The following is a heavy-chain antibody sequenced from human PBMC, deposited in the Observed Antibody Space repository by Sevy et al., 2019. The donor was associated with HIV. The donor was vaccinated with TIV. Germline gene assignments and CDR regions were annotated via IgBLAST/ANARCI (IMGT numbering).Heavy chain of an antibody. CDR1: GFTFDDYG. J-gene: IGHJ3*02. CDR2: INWNGGST. CDR3: ARVLVVVTALRTFDAFDI. V-gene: IGHV3-20*04. D-gene: IGHD2-21*02. Sequence: GGSLRLSCAVSGFTFDDYGMSWVRQAPGKGLEWVSGINWNGGSTGYADSVKGRFTISRDNAKNSLYLQMNSLRAEDTALYYCARVLVVVTALRTFDAFDIWGQGTMVTVSS.